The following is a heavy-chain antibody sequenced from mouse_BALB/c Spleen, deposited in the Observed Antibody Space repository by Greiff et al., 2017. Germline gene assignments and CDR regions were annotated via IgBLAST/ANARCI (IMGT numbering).Heavy chain of an antibody. Sequence: VQLQQSGPELVKPGASVKMSCKASGYTFTSYVMHWVKQKPGQGLEWIGYINPYNDGTKYNEKFKGKATLTSDKSSSTAYMELSSLTSEDSAVYYCARRITTATTWFAYWGQGTTLTVSS. CDR2: INPYNDGT. J-gene: IGHJ2*01. CDR3: ARRITTATTWFAY. V-gene: IGHV1-14*01. CDR1: GYTFTSYV. D-gene: IGHD1-2*01.